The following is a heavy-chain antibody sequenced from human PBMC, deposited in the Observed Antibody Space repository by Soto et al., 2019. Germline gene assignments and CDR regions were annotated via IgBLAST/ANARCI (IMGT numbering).Heavy chain of an antibody. V-gene: IGHV4-31*03. J-gene: IGHJ4*02. D-gene: IGHD2-2*01. CDR1: GGSISSGGYY. CDR2: IYYSGST. Sequence: PSESLSLTCTVSGGSISSGGYYWSWIRQHPGKGLEWIGYIYYSGSTYYNPSLKSRVTISVDTSKNQFSLKLSSVTAADTAVYYCARTSQVRTWGVVVPVDFDYWGQGTLVTVSS. CDR3: ARTSQVRTWGVVVPVDFDY.